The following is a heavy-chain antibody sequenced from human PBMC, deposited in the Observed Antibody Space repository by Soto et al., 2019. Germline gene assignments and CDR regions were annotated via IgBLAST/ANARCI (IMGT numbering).Heavy chain of an antibody. Sequence: EVQLVESGGGLVKPGGSLRLSCAASGFTFSSYSMNWVRQAPGKGLEWVSSISSSSSYIYYADSVKGRFTISRDNAKNSLYLQMNSLRAEDTAVYYCARDRSEQNWKGGYFDYWGQGTLVTVSS. CDR1: GFTFSSYS. J-gene: IGHJ4*02. CDR3: ARDRSEQNWKGGYFDY. D-gene: IGHD1-1*01. CDR2: ISSSSSYI. V-gene: IGHV3-21*01.